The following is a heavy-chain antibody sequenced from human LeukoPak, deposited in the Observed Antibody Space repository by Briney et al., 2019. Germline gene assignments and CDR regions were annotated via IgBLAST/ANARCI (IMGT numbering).Heavy chain of an antibody. CDR3: ARDRGNDRTRYFDY. CDR2: IYTSGST. Sequence: SKTLSLTCTVSGGSISSYYWSWIPQPAGKGLEWIGRIYTSGSTNYNPSLKSRVTMSVDTSKNQFSLKLSSVTAADTAVYYCARDRGNDRTRYFDYWGQGTLVTVSS. J-gene: IGHJ4*02. D-gene: IGHD3-22*01. CDR1: GGSISSYY. V-gene: IGHV4-4*07.